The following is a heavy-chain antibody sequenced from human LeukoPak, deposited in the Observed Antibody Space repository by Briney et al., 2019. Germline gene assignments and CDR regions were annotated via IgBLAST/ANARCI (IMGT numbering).Heavy chain of an antibody. CDR1: GGSFSGYY. Sequence: SETLSLTCAVYGGSFSGYYWSWIRQPPGKGLEWIGEINHSGSTNYNPSLKSRVTISVDTSKNQFSLKLSSVTATDTAVYYCARLDSVWYFDLWGRGTLVTVSS. CDR3: ARLDSVWYFDL. J-gene: IGHJ2*01. CDR2: INHSGST. D-gene: IGHD3/OR15-3a*01. V-gene: IGHV4-34*01.